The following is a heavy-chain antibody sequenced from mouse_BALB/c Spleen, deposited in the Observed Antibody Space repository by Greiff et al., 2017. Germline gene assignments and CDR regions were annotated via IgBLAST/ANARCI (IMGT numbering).Heavy chain of an antibody. CDR2: ISSDSSTI. CDR3: GRVWMDY. Sequence: EVQLVESGGGLVQPGGSRKLSCAASGFAFSSLGMHWVRQAPEKGLEWVAYISSDSSTIYYAETVKGRFNISRDNPKNTLFLQMTSLRSEDTAMYYCGRVWMDYWGQGTPVTVSA. CDR1: GFAFSSLG. V-gene: IGHV5-17*02. J-gene: IGHJ4*01.